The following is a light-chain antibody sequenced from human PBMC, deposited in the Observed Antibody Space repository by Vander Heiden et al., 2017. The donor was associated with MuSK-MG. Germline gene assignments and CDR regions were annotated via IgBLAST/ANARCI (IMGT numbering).Light chain of an antibody. CDR3: QLYGCSPTWT. V-gene: IGKV3-20*01. J-gene: IGKJ1*01. Sequence: ETVLTRSPGTLSLSPWQSATLCCRASQSGRSSYIAWYQQRPGQTPRLLIYGASSRATGIPDRFSGSGSGTDVTLTITRREREDFAVYYCQLYGCSPTWTFGQGTKVDIK. CDR2: GAS. CDR1: QSGRSSY.